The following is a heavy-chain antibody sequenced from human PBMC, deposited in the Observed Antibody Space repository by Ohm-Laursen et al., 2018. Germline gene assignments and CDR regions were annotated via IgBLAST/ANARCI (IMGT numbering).Heavy chain of an antibody. CDR1: GYTFTSYG. V-gene: IGHV1-18*01. D-gene: IGHD3-10*01. J-gene: IGHJ5*02. CDR2: ISAYNGNT. Sequence: ATVKISCKASGYTFTSYGISWVRQAPGQGLEWMGWISAYNGNTNYAQKLQGRVTMTRNTSISTAYMELSSLRSEDTAVYYCARGGRRWFGVSWGQGTLVTVSS. CDR3: ARGGRRWFGVS.